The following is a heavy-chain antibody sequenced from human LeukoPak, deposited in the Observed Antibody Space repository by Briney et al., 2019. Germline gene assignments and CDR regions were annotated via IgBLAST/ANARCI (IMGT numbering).Heavy chain of an antibody. CDR2: ISSSSSYI. Sequence: GGSLRLSCAASGFTFSSYSMNWVRQAPGKGLEWVSSISSSSSYIYYADSVKGRFTISRDNAKNSLYLQMNSLRAEDTAVYYCARGGGIVGAAGYWGQGTLVTVSS. CDR1: GFTFSSYS. D-gene: IGHD1-26*01. J-gene: IGHJ4*02. CDR3: ARGGGIVGAAGY. V-gene: IGHV3-21*01.